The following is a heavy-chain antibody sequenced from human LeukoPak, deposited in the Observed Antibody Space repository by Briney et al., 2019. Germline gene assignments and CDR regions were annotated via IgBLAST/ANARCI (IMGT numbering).Heavy chain of an antibody. CDR1: GYSISSGYY. Sequence: SETLSLTXAISGYSISSGYYWGWIRHPPGKGLEWIGSIYHSGSTYYNPSLKSRVTISVDTSKNQFSLKLSSVTAADTAVYYCAINSSGWYSDAFDIWGQGTMVTVSS. J-gene: IGHJ3*02. CDR3: AINSSGWYSDAFDI. D-gene: IGHD6-19*01. CDR2: IYHSGST. V-gene: IGHV4-38-2*01.